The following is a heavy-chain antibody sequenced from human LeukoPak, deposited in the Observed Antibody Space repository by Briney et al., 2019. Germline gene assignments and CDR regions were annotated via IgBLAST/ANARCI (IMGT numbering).Heavy chain of an antibody. CDR2: ISSSSSTI. Sequence: PGGSLRLSCAASGFTFSSYSMNWVRQAPGKGLEWVSYISSSSSTIYYADSVKGRFTISRDNAKNSLYLQMNSLRAEDTAVYYCARDLTWFGEFAWGQGTLVTVSS. CDR1: GFTFSSYS. J-gene: IGHJ5*02. D-gene: IGHD3-10*01. CDR3: ARDLTWFGEFA. V-gene: IGHV3-48*04.